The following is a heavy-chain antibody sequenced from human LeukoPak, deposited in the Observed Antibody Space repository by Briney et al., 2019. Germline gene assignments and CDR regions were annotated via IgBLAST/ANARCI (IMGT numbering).Heavy chain of an antibody. V-gene: IGHV3-33*01. CDR1: GFTFSSYG. CDR3: ARDNEYCSGGSCYSSLSTYYYYYGMDV. Sequence: GGSLRLSCAASGFTFSSYGMHWVRQAPGKGLEWVAVIWYDGSNKYYADSVKGRFTISRDNSKNTLYLQMNSLRAEDTAVYYCARDNEYCSGGSCYSSLSTYYYYYGMDVWGQGTTVTVSS. D-gene: IGHD2-15*01. CDR2: IWYDGSNK. J-gene: IGHJ6*02.